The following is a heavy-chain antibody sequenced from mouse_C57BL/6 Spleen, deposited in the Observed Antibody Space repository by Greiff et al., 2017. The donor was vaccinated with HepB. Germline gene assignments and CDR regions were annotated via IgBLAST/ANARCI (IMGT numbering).Heavy chain of an antibody. V-gene: IGHV10-1*01. J-gene: IGHJ1*03. CDR3: VRQGGYYEYFDV. CDR2: IRSKSNNYAT. Sequence: EVQLVESGGGLVQPKGSLKLSCAASGFSFNTYAMNWVRQAPGKGLEWVARIRSKSNNYATYYADSVKDRFTISRDDSESMLYLQMNNLKTEDTAMYYCVRQGGYYEYFDVWGTGTTVTVSS. D-gene: IGHD2-3*01. CDR1: GFSFNTYA.